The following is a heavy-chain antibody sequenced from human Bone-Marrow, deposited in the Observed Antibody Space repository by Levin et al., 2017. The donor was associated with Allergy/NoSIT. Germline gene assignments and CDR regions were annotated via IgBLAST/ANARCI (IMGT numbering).Heavy chain of an antibody. J-gene: IGHJ6*02. CDR2: ITRSGSTV. Sequence: GGSLRLSCAASGFTFSDYSMTWIRQAPGKGLESIAYITRSGSTVEYADSVKGRFTISRDNAKNSLYLQMNSLRAEDTALFYCAREGYNYALDVWGQGTTVTVSS. V-gene: IGHV3-11*01. CDR3: AREGYNYALDV. CDR1: GFTFSDYS.